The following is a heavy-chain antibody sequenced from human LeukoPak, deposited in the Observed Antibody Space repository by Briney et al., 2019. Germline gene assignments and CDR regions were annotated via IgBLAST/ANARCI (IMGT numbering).Heavy chain of an antibody. Sequence: SVKVSCKASGGTFISYAISWVRQAPGQGLEWMGRIIPIFGTANYAQKFQGRVTITTDESTSTAYMELSSLRSEDTAVYYCARYGSSSSAVDYWGQGTLVTVSS. V-gene: IGHV1-69*05. CDR3: ARYGSSSSAVDY. CDR1: GGTFISYA. J-gene: IGHJ4*02. D-gene: IGHD6-6*01. CDR2: IIPIFGTA.